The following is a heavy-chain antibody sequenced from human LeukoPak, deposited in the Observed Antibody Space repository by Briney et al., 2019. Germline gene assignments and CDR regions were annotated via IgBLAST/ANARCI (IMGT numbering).Heavy chain of an antibody. CDR1: GYTFTDYY. CDR3: ARDPSYGYHPEPSFDY. V-gene: IGHV1-2*02. Sequence: GASVKVSCKASGYTFTDYYIHWVRLAPGQGLEWMGWINPNSGGTNYVQKFQGRVTMTRDTSISTAYMELSRLRSDDTAVYYCARDPSYGYHPEPSFDYWGQGTLVTVSS. D-gene: IGHD5-18*01. J-gene: IGHJ4*02. CDR2: INPNSGGT.